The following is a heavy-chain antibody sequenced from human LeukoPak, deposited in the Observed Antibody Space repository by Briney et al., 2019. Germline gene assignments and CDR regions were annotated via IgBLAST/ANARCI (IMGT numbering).Heavy chain of an antibody. Sequence: PSQPLSLTCTVSGASISSGGYYWSWIRQHPGTGLEWIGYIYYSGATYYNPSLKSRVTISADTSKNQFSLKLASVTAADSAMYYCARGVSGYSASSPLGYWGQGTVVTVSA. V-gene: IGHV4-31*03. CDR3: ARGVSGYSASSPLGY. J-gene: IGHJ4*02. CDR1: GASISSGGYY. CDR2: IYYSGAT. D-gene: IGHD6-6*01.